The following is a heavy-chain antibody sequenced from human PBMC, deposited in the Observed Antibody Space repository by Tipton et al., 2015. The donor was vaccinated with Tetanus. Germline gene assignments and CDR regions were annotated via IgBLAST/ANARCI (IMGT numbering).Heavy chain of an antibody. D-gene: IGHD2-2*01. CDR3: AASVVRWFDP. V-gene: IGHV4-34*01. Sequence: TLSLTCAVHGGSFSDYFWSWIRQSPGKGLEWIGEINYPGSTKYNPSLKSRVTMSVDTSKKQISLQLKSVTAADTAVYYCAASVVRWFDPWGQGARVTVSS. CDR2: INYPGST. J-gene: IGHJ5*02. CDR1: GGSFSDYF.